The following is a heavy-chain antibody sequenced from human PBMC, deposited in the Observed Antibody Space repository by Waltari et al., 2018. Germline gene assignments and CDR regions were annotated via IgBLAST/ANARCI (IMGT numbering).Heavy chain of an antibody. J-gene: IGHJ2*01. CDR3: ARNRPFDL. V-gene: IGHV3-53*02. Sequence: EVQMEETGGGLIQPGGSLRLSCAASGFTVNTNYMSWVRQAPGKGLEWVSVLYSGGRTYYADSVKGRFTISRDISKNMLYLQMNSLRAEDTAVYYCARNRPFDLWGRGTLVTVSS. CDR2: LYSGGRT. CDR1: GFTVNTNY.